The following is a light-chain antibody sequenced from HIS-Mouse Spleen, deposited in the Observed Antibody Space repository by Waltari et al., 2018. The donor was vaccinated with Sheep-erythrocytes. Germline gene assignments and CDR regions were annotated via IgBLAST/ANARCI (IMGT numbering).Light chain of an antibody. Sequence: SYVLTQPPSVSVAPGKTARITCGGNNIGSKSVPWYQPKPGQAPVLVVYEDSDRPSGVPERFSGSNSGNTATLTISRVEAGDEADYYCQVWDSSSDHVVFGGGTKLTVL. V-gene: IGLV3-21*03. CDR1: NIGSKS. J-gene: IGLJ2*01. CDR3: QVWDSSSDHVV. CDR2: EDS.